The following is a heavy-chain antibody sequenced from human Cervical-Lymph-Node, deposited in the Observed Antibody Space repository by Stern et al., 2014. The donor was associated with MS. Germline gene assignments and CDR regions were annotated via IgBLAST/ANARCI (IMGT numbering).Heavy chain of an antibody. CDR3: ARSGYYGIDV. CDR1: GDSVSSEDYY. V-gene: IGHV4-61*08. J-gene: IGHJ6*02. D-gene: IGHD1-26*01. Sequence: QVQLQESGPGLVRPSETLSLTCTASGDSVSSEDYYWSWIRQSPGKDLEWIGYIYYRGRPNYNPSLKSRLTISIDTSKNQFSLKLIFGTAADTAVYYCARSGYYGIDVWGQGTTVIVSS. CDR2: IYYRGRP.